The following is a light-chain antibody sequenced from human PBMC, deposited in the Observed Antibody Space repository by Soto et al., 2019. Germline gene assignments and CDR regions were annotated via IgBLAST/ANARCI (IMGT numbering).Light chain of an antibody. Sequence: DIQMTQSPSTLSASVGDRVTITCRASQSISSWLAWYQQKPGKAPKLLIYDASSLESGVPSRFSGSGSGTEFTLTISSLQPDVFATYYGQQYNSYSQTFGQGTKLEIK. J-gene: IGKJ2*01. CDR1: QSISSW. CDR3: QQYNSYSQT. V-gene: IGKV1-5*01. CDR2: DAS.